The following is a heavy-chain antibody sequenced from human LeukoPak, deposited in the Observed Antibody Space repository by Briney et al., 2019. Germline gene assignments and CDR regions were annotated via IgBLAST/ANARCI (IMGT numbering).Heavy chain of an antibody. V-gene: IGHV1-69*06. CDR1: RGTFSSYS. J-gene: IGHJ4*02. CDR3: ARCGHYGDYSFDY. D-gene: IGHD4-17*01. CDR2: IIPIFGTA. Sequence: SVKVSCKASRGTFSSYSLSWVRQAPGQGLEWMGGIIPIFGTANYAQKFQGRVTITADKSSSTAYMELSSLRSEDTAVCYCARCGHYGDYSFDYWGQGTLVTVSS.